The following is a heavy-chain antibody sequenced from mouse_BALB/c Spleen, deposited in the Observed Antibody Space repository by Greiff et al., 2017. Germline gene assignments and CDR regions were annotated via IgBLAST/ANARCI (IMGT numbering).Heavy chain of an antibody. CDR3: ARGSYGSSYEWFAY. Sequence: VQLQQSGGGLVQPGGSRKLSCAASGFTFSSFGMHWVRQAPEKGLEWVAYISSGSSTIYYADTVKGRFTISRDNPKNTLFLQMTSLRSEDTAMFYCARGSYGSSYEWFAYWGQGTLVTVSA. D-gene: IGHD1-1*01. CDR1: GFTFSSFG. J-gene: IGHJ3*01. V-gene: IGHV5-17*02. CDR2: ISSGSSTI.